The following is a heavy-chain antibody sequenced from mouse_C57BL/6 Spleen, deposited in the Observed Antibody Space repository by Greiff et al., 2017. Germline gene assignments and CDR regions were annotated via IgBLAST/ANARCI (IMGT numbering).Heavy chain of an antibody. Sequence: QVQLQPSGAELVKPGASVQISCKASGYAFSSSWMNWVKQRPGKGLEWIGQIYPGDGDTNYNGKFKGKATRTADKSSSTAYMQLSRLTSEDSAVYFCARSDYGSSFVAYWGQGTLVTVSA. CDR1: GYAFSSSW. V-gene: IGHV1-80*01. CDR3: ARSDYGSSFVAY. D-gene: IGHD1-1*01. CDR2: IYPGDGDT. J-gene: IGHJ3*01.